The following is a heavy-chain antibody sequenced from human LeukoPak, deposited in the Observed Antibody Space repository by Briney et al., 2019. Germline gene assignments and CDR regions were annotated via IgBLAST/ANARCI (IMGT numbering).Heavy chain of an antibody. V-gene: IGHV5-10-1*01. CDR2: IDPSDSYT. Sequence: GESLKISCKGSGYSFTSYWISWVRQMPGKGLEWMGRIDPSDSYTNYSPSFQGHVTISADKSISTAYLQWSSLKASDTAMCYCARHHDILTGYYDYWGQGTLVTVSS. D-gene: IGHD3-9*01. CDR3: ARHHDILTGYYDY. J-gene: IGHJ4*02. CDR1: GYSFTSYW.